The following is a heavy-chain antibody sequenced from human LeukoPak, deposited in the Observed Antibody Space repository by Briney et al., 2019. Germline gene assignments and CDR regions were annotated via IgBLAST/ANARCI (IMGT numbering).Heavy chain of an antibody. D-gene: IGHD2-8*01. CDR2: ISLTGLT. CDR3: SRENGAFSPFGY. Sequence: SGTLSLACGVSGGSISSTNWWSLVRQSPGQGLEWIGEISLTGLTNYNPSLKSRVTMALDKSKNHLSLNLTSVTAADTAVYYCSRENGAFSPFGYWGQGTLVTVSS. V-gene: IGHV4-4*02. J-gene: IGHJ4*02. CDR1: GGSISSTNW.